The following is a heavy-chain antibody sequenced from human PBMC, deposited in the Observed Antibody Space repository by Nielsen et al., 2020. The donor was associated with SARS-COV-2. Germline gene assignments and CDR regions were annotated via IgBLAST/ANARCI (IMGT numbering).Heavy chain of an antibody. CDR3: ARDDGSYYPVYYFDY. Sequence: GGFLRLSWEASGCSLCSYRWTWVRQAPGRGLVWVSYIGSSSSTIYYAVSVKGRFTISRDNAKNSLYLQMNSLRDEDTTVYYFARDDGSYYPVYYFDYWGQGTLVTVSS. V-gene: IGHV3-48*02. D-gene: IGHD1-26*01. J-gene: IGHJ4*02. CDR2: IGSSSSTI. CDR1: GCSLCSYR.